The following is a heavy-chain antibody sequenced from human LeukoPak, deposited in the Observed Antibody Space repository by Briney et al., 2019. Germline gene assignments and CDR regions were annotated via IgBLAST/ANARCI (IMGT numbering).Heavy chain of an antibody. Sequence: HPGGSLRLSCVGSTFTFSDYGMHWVRQAPGKGLEWVAVISYDGSYKYYADSVKGRFPISRDNSKNTLYLQMNSLRAEDTAVYYCARDHLEWYSSGWYAPGYWGQGTLVTVSS. CDR1: TFTFSDYG. CDR2: ISYDGSYK. V-gene: IGHV3-30*19. J-gene: IGHJ4*02. D-gene: IGHD6-19*01. CDR3: ARDHLEWYSSGWYAPGY.